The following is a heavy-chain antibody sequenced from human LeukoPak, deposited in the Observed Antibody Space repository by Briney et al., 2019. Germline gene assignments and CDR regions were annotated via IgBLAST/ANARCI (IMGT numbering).Heavy chain of an antibody. CDR2: ISAYNGNT. J-gene: IGHJ5*02. CDR1: GYTFTSYG. CDR3: ARASMVRGVIITPWFDP. V-gene: IGHV1-18*01. Sequence: ASVKVSCKASGYTFTSYGISWVRQAPGQGLEWMGWISAYNGNTNYAQKLQGRVTMTTDTSTSTAYMELRSLRSDDTAVYYCARASMVRGVIITPWFDPWGQGTLVTVSS. D-gene: IGHD3-10*01.